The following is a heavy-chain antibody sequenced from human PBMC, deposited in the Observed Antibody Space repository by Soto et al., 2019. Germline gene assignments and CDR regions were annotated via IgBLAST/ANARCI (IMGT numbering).Heavy chain of an antibody. Sequence: SETLSLTCTVSGGSVIRGSYYWIWIRHPPGKGLEWIGYIYYSGNTNYNPSLKSRVTISVDTSKNQLSLELSSVTAADTAVYYCARADCSSTSCDRFYYYGMDVWGQGTTVTVSS. CDR3: ARADCSSTSCDRFYYYGMDV. CDR1: GGSVIRGSYY. CDR2: IYYSGNT. J-gene: IGHJ6*02. V-gene: IGHV4-61*01. D-gene: IGHD2-2*01.